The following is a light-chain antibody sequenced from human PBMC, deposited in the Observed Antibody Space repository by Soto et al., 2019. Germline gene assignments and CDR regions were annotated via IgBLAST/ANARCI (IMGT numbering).Light chain of an antibody. CDR2: DAS. Sequence: DIQMTQSPSSLSASVGDRVMITCRASQTISTYLNWYQQKPGTAPKLLIYDASTLQSGVPSRFSGSGSGTDFTLTISNLQPEDLATFYCQQSFSRPMYTFGQGTKVEIK. J-gene: IGKJ2*01. CDR1: QTISTY. CDR3: QQSFSRPMYT. V-gene: IGKV1-39*01.